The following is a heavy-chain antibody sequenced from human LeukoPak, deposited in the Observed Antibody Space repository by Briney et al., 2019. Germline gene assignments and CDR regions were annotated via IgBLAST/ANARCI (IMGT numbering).Heavy chain of an antibody. CDR3: AKVAKYYYGPETYYFFEQ. CDR2: ISSSSSYI. J-gene: IGHJ4*02. Sequence: RGSPRLSCAASGFTFSSYSMNWVRQAPGKGLEWVSSISSSSSYIYYADSVKGRFTISRDNAKNSLYLQMNSLRVEDTAVYYCAKVAKYYYGPETYYFFEQWGQGTPATASS. D-gene: IGHD3-10*01. V-gene: IGHV3-21*01. CDR1: GFTFSSYS.